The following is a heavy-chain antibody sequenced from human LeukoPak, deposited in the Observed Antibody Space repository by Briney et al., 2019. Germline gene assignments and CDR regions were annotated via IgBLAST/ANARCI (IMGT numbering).Heavy chain of an antibody. D-gene: IGHD2-2*01. CDR2: VTSGGST. CDR1: GFTFTSYV. CDR3: ANYLRQLPFDY. J-gene: IGHJ4*02. Sequence: GGPLRLSCAASGFTFTSYVMTWVRQAPEKGLEWVSAVTSGGSTFYADSVKGRFTISRDNSKNTLYLQMNSLRAEDTAVYYCANYLRQLPFDYWGQGTLVTVSS. V-gene: IGHV3-23*01.